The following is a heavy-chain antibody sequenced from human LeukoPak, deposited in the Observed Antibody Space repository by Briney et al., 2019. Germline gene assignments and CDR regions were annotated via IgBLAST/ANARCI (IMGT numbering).Heavy chain of an antibody. V-gene: IGHV3-30-3*01. CDR2: ISYDGSNK. CDR1: GFTFSSYA. D-gene: IGHD3-22*01. Sequence: GRSLRLSCAASGFTFSSYAMHWVRQAPGKGLEWVAVISYDGSNKYYADSVKGQFTISRDNSKNTLYLQMNSLRAEDTAVYYCASNYDSSGPVRFDPWGQGTLVTVSS. CDR3: ASNYDSSGPVRFDP. J-gene: IGHJ5*02.